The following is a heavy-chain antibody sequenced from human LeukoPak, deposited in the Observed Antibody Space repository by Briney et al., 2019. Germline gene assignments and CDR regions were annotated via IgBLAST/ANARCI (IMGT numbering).Heavy chain of an antibody. CDR2: IYYSGST. CDR1: GVFDSRYY. J-gene: IGHJ6*03. D-gene: IGHD2-2*02. V-gene: IGHV4-59*08. Sequence: SETLSLTCTVAGVFDSRYYWIWLRQPPGKGLEWIGYIYYSGSTNYNPSLKSRVTISVDTSKNQFSLKLSSVTAADTAVYYCASQKIVEVPAAIDYMDVWGKGTTVTVSS. CDR3: ASQKIVEVPAAIDYMDV.